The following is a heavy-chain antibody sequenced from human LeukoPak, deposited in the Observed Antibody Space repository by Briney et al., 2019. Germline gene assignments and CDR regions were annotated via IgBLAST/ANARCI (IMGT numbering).Heavy chain of an antibody. V-gene: IGHV3-30*02. CDR2: IRLGGGIK. J-gene: IGHJ4*02. CDR1: GFTFSRYA. CDR3: AKTGAAYYLDN. Sequence: GGSLRLSCAASGFTFSRYAMHWVRQAPGKGLEWVAFIRLGGGIKGYGDSVKGRFTISRDNSENTLYLQMNTLRSEDTAVYYCAKTGAAYYLDNWGQGTLVTVSS. D-gene: IGHD7-27*01.